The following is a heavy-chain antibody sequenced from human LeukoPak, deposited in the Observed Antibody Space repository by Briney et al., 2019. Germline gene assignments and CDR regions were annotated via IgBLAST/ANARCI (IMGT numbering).Heavy chain of an antibody. J-gene: IGHJ4*02. D-gene: IGHD4-17*01. Sequence: GGSLRLSCAASGFTFSSYAMHWVRQAPGKGLEWVAVISYDGSNKYYADSVKGRFTISRDNSKSTLYLQMNSLRAEDTAVYYCARDRDYGDSQFDYWGQGTLVTVSS. V-gene: IGHV3-30-3*01. CDR3: ARDRDYGDSQFDY. CDR2: ISYDGSNK. CDR1: GFTFSSYA.